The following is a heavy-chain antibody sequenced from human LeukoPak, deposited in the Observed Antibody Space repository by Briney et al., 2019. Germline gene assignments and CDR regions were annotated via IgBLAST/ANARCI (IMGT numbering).Heavy chain of an antibody. CDR1: GGSFSGYY. D-gene: IGHD2-2*01. J-gene: IGHJ6*02. CDR3: ARGRGSTSFHYYYYGMDV. CDR2: INHSGST. V-gene: IGHV4-34*01. Sequence: PSETQSLTCAVYGGSFSGYYWGWIRQAPGKGLEWIGEINHSGSTNYNPSLKSRVTISVDTSKNQFSLKLSSVTAADTAVYYCARGRGSTSFHYYYYGMDVWGQGTTVTVSS.